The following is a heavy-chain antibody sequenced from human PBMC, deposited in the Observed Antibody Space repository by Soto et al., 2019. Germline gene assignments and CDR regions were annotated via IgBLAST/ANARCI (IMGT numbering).Heavy chain of an antibody. Sequence: DVQLLESGGGLVQPGGSLRLSCAASGFSFSSYAMVWVRQAPGKGLEWVSVISARGGSSYFADSVKGRFTISRDNSKKVLSLEMNSLRAEDTAIYFCAKGSSEYSASVDNWGQGTLVLVSS. CDR3: AKGSSEYSASVDN. CDR1: GFSFSSYA. J-gene: IGHJ4*02. D-gene: IGHD4-4*01. CDR2: ISARGGSS. V-gene: IGHV3-23*01.